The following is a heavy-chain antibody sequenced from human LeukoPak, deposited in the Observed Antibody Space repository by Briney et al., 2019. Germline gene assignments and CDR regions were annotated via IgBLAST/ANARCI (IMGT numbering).Heavy chain of an antibody. CDR3: ARVDLLTGYYFFDY. D-gene: IGHD3-9*01. CDR2: IRGDNGNT. Sequence: ASVKVSCKASGYTFSNYGISWVRQAPGQGLEWVGWIRGDNGNTNYAQKFQGRVTMTTETSTSTAYMELGSLGSDETAVYYCARVDLLTGYYFFDYWGQGTLATVSS. V-gene: IGHV1-18*01. J-gene: IGHJ4*02. CDR1: GYTFSNYG.